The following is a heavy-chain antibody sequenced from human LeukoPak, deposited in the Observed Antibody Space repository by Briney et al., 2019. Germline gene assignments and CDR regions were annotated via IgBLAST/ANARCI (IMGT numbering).Heavy chain of an antibody. CDR3: ARALYYYGSGSYYLHYHYYMDV. CDR1: GFTFSSYW. Sequence: TGESLRLSCAASGFTFSSYWMSWVRQAPGKGLEWVANIKQDGSEKYYVDSVKGRFTISRDNAKNSLYLQMNSLRAEDTAVYYCARALYYYGSGSYYLHYHYYMDVWGKGTTVTISS. V-gene: IGHV3-7*01. CDR2: IKQDGSEK. J-gene: IGHJ6*03. D-gene: IGHD3-10*01.